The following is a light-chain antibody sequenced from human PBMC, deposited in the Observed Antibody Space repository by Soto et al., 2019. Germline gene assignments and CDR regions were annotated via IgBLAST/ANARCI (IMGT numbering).Light chain of an antibody. CDR1: SSNIGAGYD. J-gene: IGLJ1*01. CDR3: HSYDISLTGYV. CDR2: GNN. V-gene: IGLV1-40*01. Sequence: QSVLTQPPSVSGAPGQSVTISCIGSSSNIGAGYDAQWYQQLPGTAPKPLIYGNNNRPSGVPDRFSGSKSGTSASLAITGLQAEDDADYYCHSYDISLTGYVIGTGTRSPS.